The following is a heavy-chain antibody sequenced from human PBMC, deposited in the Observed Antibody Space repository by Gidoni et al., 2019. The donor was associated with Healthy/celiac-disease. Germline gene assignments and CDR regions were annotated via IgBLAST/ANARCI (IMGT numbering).Heavy chain of an antibody. CDR2: ISSSSSYI. Sequence: AASGFTFSSYSMNWVRQAPGKGLEWVSSISSSSSYIYYADSVKGRFTISRDNAKNSLYLQMNSLRAEDTAVYYCARGLSVVGAVGDAFDIWGQGTMVTVSS. V-gene: IGHV3-21*01. D-gene: IGHD1-26*01. J-gene: IGHJ3*02. CDR1: GFTFSSYS. CDR3: ARGLSVVGAVGDAFDI.